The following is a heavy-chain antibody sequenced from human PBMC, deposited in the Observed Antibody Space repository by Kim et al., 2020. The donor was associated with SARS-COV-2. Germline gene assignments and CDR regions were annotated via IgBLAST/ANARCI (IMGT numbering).Heavy chain of an antibody. D-gene: IGHD3-10*01. CDR2: IYFGGST. CDR1: GVSVASSSFF. J-gene: IGHJ4*02. V-gene: IGHV4-31*03. Sequence: SETLSLTCTVSGVSVASSSFFWNWFRQRPGMGREWIGYIYFGGSTHYNPSLQRRISMSIEASKSRFSLNENSVTTADTAVYFCADGYKRLWWFGNILAPNYFDSWGQGVLVTVSS. CDR3: ADGYKRLWWFGNILAPNYFDS.